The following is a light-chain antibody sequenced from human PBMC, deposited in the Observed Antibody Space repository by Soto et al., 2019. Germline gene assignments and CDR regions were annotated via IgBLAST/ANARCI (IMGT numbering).Light chain of an antibody. CDR2: DAC. CDR3: QQYNYWTWT. J-gene: IGKJ1*01. CDR1: QSVRNK. Sequence: ETAITQCPGSLSVSPGETVTLSWGDRQSVRNKLVWYQRKPGQSPRILIYDACTRETGMPGRFSGSGSGTEFTLTISSLQSEDFAVYYCQQYNYWTWTFGQGTKVDIK. V-gene: IGKV3-15*01.